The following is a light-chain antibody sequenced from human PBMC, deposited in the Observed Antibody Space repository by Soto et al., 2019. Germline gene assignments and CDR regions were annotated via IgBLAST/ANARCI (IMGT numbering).Light chain of an antibody. V-gene: IGKV3-20*01. CDR3: QQYGDSPPFT. Sequence: EIVFTQSPGTLSLSPGERAILSCRASESVPDNYLAWYQQRPGQAPKLLIYGASNRVTGIPHRFSGSGSGTDFTLTVSSLESEDFAVYYCQQYGDSPPFTFGPGTKVDIK. J-gene: IGKJ3*01. CDR1: ESVPDNY. CDR2: GAS.